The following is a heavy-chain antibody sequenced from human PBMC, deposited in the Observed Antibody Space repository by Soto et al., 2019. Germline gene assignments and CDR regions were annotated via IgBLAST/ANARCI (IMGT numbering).Heavy chain of an antibody. J-gene: IGHJ4*02. CDR3: ARGYYDFWSGYLETLFDY. V-gene: IGHV1-18*01. CDR2: ISAYNGNT. CDR1: GYTFTSYG. D-gene: IGHD3-3*01. Sequence: QVQLVQSGAEVKKPGASVKVSCKASGYTFTSYGISWVRQAPGQGLEWMGWISAYNGNTNYAQKLQGRVTITTDTSTSTAYMELRSLRSDDTAVYYCARGYYDFWSGYLETLFDYWGQGTLVTVSS.